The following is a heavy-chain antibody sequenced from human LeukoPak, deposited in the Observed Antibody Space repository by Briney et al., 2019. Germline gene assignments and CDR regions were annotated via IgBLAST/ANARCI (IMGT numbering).Heavy chain of an antibody. D-gene: IGHD1-1*01. CDR1: GFTFSSYA. Sequence: GGSLRLSCAASGFTFSSYAMSWVRQAPGGGVEGVSGIPGSGVDTFYADSVKGRFTISRDNSKNTLFLQMNSLRAEDTAVYYCAKEVGMYGTPTLDFWGQGTVVTVSS. V-gene: IGHV3-23*01. CDR3: AKEVGMYGTPTLDF. CDR2: IPGSGVDT. J-gene: IGHJ4*02.